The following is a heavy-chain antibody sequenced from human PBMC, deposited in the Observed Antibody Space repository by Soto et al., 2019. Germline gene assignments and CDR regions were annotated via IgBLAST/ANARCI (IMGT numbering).Heavy chain of an antibody. D-gene: IGHD3-10*01. CDR1: GFTFSDYP. V-gene: IGHV3-23*01. CDR3: ATGAGTRNFDY. Sequence: EVDLLESGGGLVQPGGSLRLSCGASGFTFSDYPMTWVRQAPGAGLEWVSSLSFGGGTTYYADSVKGRFTISRDNSKNTLYLQMNSLRVEDTALYYCATGAGTRNFDYWGQGTLVTVSS. CDR2: LSFGGGTT. J-gene: IGHJ4*02.